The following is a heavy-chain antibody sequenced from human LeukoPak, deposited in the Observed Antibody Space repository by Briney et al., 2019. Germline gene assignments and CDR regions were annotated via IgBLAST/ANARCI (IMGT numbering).Heavy chain of an antibody. D-gene: IGHD5-18*01. Sequence: GGSLRLSCAASGFTFSGCGMHWVRQAPGKGLEWVAFIWYDGRDKYYADSVKGQFTISRDNSKNTLYLQMNSLRAEDTAVYYCAKDPYSYGSYVEYWGQGTLVTVSS. J-gene: IGHJ4*02. CDR2: IWYDGRDK. CDR3: AKDPYSYGSYVEY. V-gene: IGHV3-30*02. CDR1: GFTFSGCG.